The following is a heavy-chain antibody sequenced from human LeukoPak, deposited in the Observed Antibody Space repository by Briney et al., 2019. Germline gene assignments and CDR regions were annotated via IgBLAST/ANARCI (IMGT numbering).Heavy chain of an antibody. J-gene: IGHJ5*02. CDR2: ISAYNGDT. CDR3: ARGTDYDSWSGYYKFGYWFDP. V-gene: IGHV1-18*01. D-gene: IGHD3-3*01. CDR1: GYTFTSYG. Sequence: ASVKVSCKASGYTFTSYGISWVRQAPGQGLEWMGWISAYNGDTNHAQKLQGRVTMTTDTSTSTAYMELRSLRSDDTAVYYCARGTDYDSWSGYYKFGYWFDPWGQGTLVTVSS.